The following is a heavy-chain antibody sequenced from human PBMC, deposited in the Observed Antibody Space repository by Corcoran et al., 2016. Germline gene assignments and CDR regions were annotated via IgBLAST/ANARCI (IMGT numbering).Heavy chain of an antibody. D-gene: IGHD3-9*01. J-gene: IGHJ6*02. CDR3: ARIPDYDSLPGSRYGMDV. CDR2: IDWDDDK. V-gene: IGHV2-70*01. CDR1: GFSLSTSGMC. Sequence: QVTLRESGPALVKPTQTLTLTCTFSGFSLSTSGMCVSWIRQPPGKALEWLALIDWDDDKSYSTSLKTRLTISKDTSKNQVVLTMTNMDPVDTATYYCARIPDYDSLPGSRYGMDVWGQGTTVTVSS.